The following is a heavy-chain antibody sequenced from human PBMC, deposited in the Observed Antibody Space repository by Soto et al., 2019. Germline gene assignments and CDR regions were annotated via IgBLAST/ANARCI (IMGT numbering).Heavy chain of an antibody. CDR1: GGSISSTNYY. CDR3: AIFIVGATGVFDF. D-gene: IGHD1-26*01. Sequence: SETLSLTCTVSGGSISSTNYYWGWIRQPPGKGLECIGSIYFSGSPYYNPSLKSRVTISVDTSKNHFSLKLSSVTAADTALYYCAIFIVGATGVFDFWGQGTLVTVSS. V-gene: IGHV4-39*02. J-gene: IGHJ4*02. CDR2: IYFSGSP.